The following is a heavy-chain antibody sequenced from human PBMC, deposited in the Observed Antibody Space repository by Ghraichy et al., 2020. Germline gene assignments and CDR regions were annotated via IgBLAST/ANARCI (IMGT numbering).Heavy chain of an antibody. V-gene: IGHV4-31*03. D-gene: IGHD3-10*01. Sequence: TLSLTCTVSGGSISSGGYYWSWIRQHPGKGLEWIGYIYYSGSTYYNPSLKSRVTISVDTSKNQFSLKLSSVTAADTAVYYCARAHSYGSGSYYENWFDPWGQGTLVTVSS. CDR2: IYYSGST. CDR1: GGSISSGGYY. J-gene: IGHJ5*02. CDR3: ARAHSYGSGSYYENWFDP.